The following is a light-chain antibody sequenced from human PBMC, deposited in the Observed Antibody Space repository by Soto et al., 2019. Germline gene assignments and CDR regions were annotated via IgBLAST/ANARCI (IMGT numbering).Light chain of an antibody. CDR3: QQRSNWPIT. V-gene: IGKV3-11*01. J-gene: IGKJ5*01. CDR2: DAS. Sequence: EVVLTQSPATLSLSPGERATLSCRASQRVSTYLAWYQQKPGQAPRLLIYDASSRATGIPARFSGSGSGTDFTLTISSLEPEDFAVYYCQQRSNWPITFGQGTRLEIK. CDR1: QRVSTY.